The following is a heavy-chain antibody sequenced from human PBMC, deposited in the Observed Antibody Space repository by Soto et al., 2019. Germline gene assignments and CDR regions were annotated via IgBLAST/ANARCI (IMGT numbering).Heavy chain of an antibody. CDR3: ARVYYDSSGYLDY. J-gene: IGHJ4*02. D-gene: IGHD3-22*01. V-gene: IGHV1-2*02. Sequence: ASVKVSCKASGYTFTDYYLHWVRQAPGQGLELMGWINPKNGATIYAQKFQGRVTMTRDTSISTAYMELSRLRSDDTAAYSCARVYYDSSGYLDYWGQGTLVTVSS. CDR1: GYTFTDYY. CDR2: INPKNGAT.